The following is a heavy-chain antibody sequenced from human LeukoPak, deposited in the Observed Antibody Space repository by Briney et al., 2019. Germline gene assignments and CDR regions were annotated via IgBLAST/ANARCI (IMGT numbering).Heavy chain of an antibody. Sequence: PGGSLRLSCAAYGFTFSSYGMHWVRQAPGKGLEWVAVIWYDGSNKYYADSVKGRFTISRDNSKNTLYLQMNSLRAEGTAVYYCASEYQPLLFVDYWGQGTLVTVSS. CDR1: GFTFSSYG. V-gene: IGHV3-33*01. D-gene: IGHD2-21*02. CDR2: IWYDGSNK. CDR3: ASEYQPLLFVDY. J-gene: IGHJ4*02.